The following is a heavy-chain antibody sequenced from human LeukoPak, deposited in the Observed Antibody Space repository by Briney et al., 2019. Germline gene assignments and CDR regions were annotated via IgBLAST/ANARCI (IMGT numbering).Heavy chain of an antibody. J-gene: IGHJ4*02. CDR2: FDPEDGET. V-gene: IGHV1-24*01. CDR1: GYTLTELS. Sequence: ASVKVSCKVSGYTLTELSMHWVRQAPGKGLEWMGGFDPEDGETIYAQKFQGRVTMTEDTSTDTAYMELSSLRSDDTAVYYCARDEAGFGTTPLDYWGQGTLVTVSS. D-gene: IGHD2-8*01. CDR3: ARDEAGFGTTPLDY.